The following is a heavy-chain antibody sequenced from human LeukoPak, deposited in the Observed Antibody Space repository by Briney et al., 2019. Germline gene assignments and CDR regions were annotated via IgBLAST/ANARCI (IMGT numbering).Heavy chain of an antibody. CDR3: ARSPHHYGSGSPND. J-gene: IGHJ3*01. V-gene: IGHV4-34*01. D-gene: IGHD3-10*01. CDR1: GGSFSGYY. Sequence: SETLSLTCAVYGGSFSGYYWSWIRQPPGKGLEWIGEINHSGSTNYNPSLKSRVTISVDTSKNQFSLKLSSVTAADTAVYYCARSPHHYGSGSPNDWGQGTMVTVSS. CDR2: INHSGST.